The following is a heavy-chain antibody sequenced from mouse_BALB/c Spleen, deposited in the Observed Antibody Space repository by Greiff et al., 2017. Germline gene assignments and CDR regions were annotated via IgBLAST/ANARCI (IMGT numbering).Heavy chain of an antibody. CDR2: INPSTGYT. D-gene: IGHD1-1*01. CDR1: GYTFTSYW. J-gene: IGHJ4*01. V-gene: IGHV1-7*01. CDR3: ARWGIYYGMEGAMDY. Sequence: VQLQQSGAELAKPGASVKMSCKASGYTFTSYWMHWVKQRPGQGLEWIGYINPSTGYTEYNQKFKDKATLTADKSSSTAYMQLSSLTSEDSAVYYCARWGIYYGMEGAMDYWGQGTSVTVSS.